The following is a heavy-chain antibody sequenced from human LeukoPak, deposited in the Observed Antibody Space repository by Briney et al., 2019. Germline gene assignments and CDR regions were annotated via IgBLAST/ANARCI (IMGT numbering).Heavy chain of an antibody. CDR1: GFTFSSYC. D-gene: IGHD2-2*01. CDR3: ERAGISNVGRPLDY. V-gene: IGHV3-74*01. J-gene: IGHJ4*02. Sequence: GGSLRLSCAASGFTFSSYCMHWVRQAPGKGLEWVSRIKSNRSSTNYADSVKGRFTISRDNAKNTLYLQMNSLRAEDTAVYYCERAGISNVGRPLDYWGKGTVVTVSS. CDR2: IKSNRSST.